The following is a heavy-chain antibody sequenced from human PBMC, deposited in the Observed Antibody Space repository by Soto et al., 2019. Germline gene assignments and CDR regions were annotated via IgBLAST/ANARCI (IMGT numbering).Heavy chain of an antibody. CDR2: IYPGDSDT. J-gene: IGHJ6*04. CDR3: SSTGYGSDVDYYFYYGMDV. Sequence: GESLKISCKGSGYSFTSYWIGWVRQMPGKGLEWMGIIYPGDSDTRYSPSFQGQVTISADKSISTAYLQWSSLKASDTAMYYCSSTGYGSDVDYYFYYGMDVWGEGTTVTVGS. D-gene: IGHD3-10*01. CDR1: GYSFTSYW. V-gene: IGHV5-51*01.